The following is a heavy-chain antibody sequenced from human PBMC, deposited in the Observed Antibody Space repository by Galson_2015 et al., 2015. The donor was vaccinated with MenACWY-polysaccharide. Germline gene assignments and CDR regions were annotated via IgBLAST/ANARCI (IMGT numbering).Heavy chain of an antibody. Sequence: SVKVSCKASGGTFNTYAVTWVRQAPGQGFEWVGRIIPIDGRTDYAQNFQGRVTITADSSTRTAYLELSSLRSDDTAVYFCARPWGVTASPLSDWGQGTLVTVSS. V-gene: IGHV1-69*04. J-gene: IGHJ4*02. D-gene: IGHD3-10*01. CDR3: ARPWGVTASPLSD. CDR1: GGTFNTYA. CDR2: IIPIDGRT.